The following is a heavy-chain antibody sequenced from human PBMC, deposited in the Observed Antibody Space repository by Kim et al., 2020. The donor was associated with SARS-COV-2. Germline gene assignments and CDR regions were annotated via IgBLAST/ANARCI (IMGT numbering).Heavy chain of an antibody. CDR2: IYYSGST. V-gene: IGHV4-59*01. CDR3: ARGDPQLSADFDY. D-gene: IGHD1-1*01. CDR1: GGSISSYY. Sequence: SETLSLTCTVSGGSISSYYWSWIRQPPGKGLEWIGYIYYSGSTNYNPSLKSRVTISVDTSKNQFSLKLSSVTAADTAVYYCARGDPQLSADFDYWGQGTLVTVSS. J-gene: IGHJ4*02.